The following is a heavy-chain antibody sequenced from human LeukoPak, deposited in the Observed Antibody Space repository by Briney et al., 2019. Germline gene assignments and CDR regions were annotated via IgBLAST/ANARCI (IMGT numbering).Heavy chain of an antibody. CDR3: ARDSDHYYYDSSGYSPVAAFDI. CDR2: IYTSGST. D-gene: IGHD3-22*01. J-gene: IGHJ3*02. Sequence: PSQTLSLTCTVSGGSISSGSHYWSWIRQPAGKGLEWIGRIYTSGSTNYNPSLKSRVTISVDTSKNQFSLKLSSVTAADTAVYYCARDSDHYYYDSSGYSPVAAFDIWGQGTMVTVSS. CDR1: GGSISSGSHY. V-gene: IGHV4-61*02.